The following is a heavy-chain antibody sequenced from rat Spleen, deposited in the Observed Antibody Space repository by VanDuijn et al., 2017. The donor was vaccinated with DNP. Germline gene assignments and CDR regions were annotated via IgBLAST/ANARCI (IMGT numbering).Heavy chain of an antibody. Sequence: QVRLKESGPDLVQPSQTLSLTCSVSGFPLANYDVHWVRQPPGKGLEWMGRIQSGGVTDYNSALKSRLSISRDTSTSQVFLKMNNVQTDDTAMYFCAGPIYFYSVLDYWGQGVMVTVSS. J-gene: IGHJ2*01. CDR2: IQSGGVT. CDR3: AGPIYFYSVLDY. V-gene: IGHV2-27*01. D-gene: IGHD1-11*01. CDR1: GFPLANYD.